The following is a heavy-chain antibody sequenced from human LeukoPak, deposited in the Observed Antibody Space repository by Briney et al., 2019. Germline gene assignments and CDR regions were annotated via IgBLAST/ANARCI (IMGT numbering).Heavy chain of an antibody. D-gene: IGHD6-6*01. Sequence: SETLSLTCTVSGGSISSSSYYWGWIRQPPGKGLEWIGSIYYSGSTYYNPSLKSRVTISVDTSKNQFSLKLSSVTAADTAVYYCARHVLSSGEIDYWGQGTLVTVSS. CDR3: ARHVLSSGEIDY. V-gene: IGHV4-39*01. CDR1: GGSISSSSYY. CDR2: IYYSGST. J-gene: IGHJ4*02.